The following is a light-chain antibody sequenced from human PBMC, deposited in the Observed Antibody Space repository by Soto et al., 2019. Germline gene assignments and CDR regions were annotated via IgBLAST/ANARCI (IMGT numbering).Light chain of an antibody. CDR3: QSYDGSLSAPVV. J-gene: IGLJ2*01. V-gene: IGLV1-40*01. CDR1: SSNIGAGYD. CDR2: GNS. Sequence: QAVVTQPPSVSGAPGQRVTISCTGSSSNIGAGYDVHWYQQLPGTAPKLLIYGNSNRPSGVPDRFSGSKSGTSASLAITGLQAEDEADYYCQSYDGSLSAPVVFGGGTKVTVL.